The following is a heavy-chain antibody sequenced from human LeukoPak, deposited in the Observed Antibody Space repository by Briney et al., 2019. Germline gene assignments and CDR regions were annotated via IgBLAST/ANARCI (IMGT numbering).Heavy chain of an antibody. D-gene: IGHD3-10*01. CDR2: IYPGDSDT. V-gene: IGHV5-51*01. J-gene: IGHJ3*02. CDR1: GYSFTSYW. Sequence: GESLKISCKGSGYSFTSYWIGWVRQMPGKGLEWMGIIYPGDSDTRYSPSFQGQVTISADNSISTAYLQWSSLKASDTAMYYCARSSGNYRDAFDIWGQGTMVTVSS. CDR3: ARSSGNYRDAFDI.